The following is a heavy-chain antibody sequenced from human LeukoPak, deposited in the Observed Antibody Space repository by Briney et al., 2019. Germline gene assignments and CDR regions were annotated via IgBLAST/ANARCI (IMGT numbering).Heavy chain of an antibody. CDR2: ISSSGSST. CDR1: GFTFSSYE. V-gene: IGHV3-48*03. D-gene: IGHD5-18*01. Sequence: GGSLRLSCAAAGFTFSSYEMKWVQQAAGRGLGWVSYISSSGSSTYYADSVKGRFTISRDNAKNSLYLQMNSLRAEDTAVYYCARVWVQGALDYWGQGTLVTVSS. J-gene: IGHJ4*02. CDR3: ARVWVQGALDY.